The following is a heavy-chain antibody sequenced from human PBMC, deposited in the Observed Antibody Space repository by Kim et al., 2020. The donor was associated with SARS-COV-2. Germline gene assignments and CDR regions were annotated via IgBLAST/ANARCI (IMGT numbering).Heavy chain of an antibody. CDR3: TTRVLWFGEKFDY. CDR1: GFTFSNAW. V-gene: IGHV3-15*01. Sequence: GGSLRLSCAASGFTFSNAWMSWVRQAPGKGLEWVGRIKSKTDGGTTDYAAPVKGRFTISRDDSKNTLYLQMNSLKTEDTAVYYCTTRVLWFGEKFDYWGQGTLVTVSS. J-gene: IGHJ4*02. CDR2: IKSKTDGGTT. D-gene: IGHD3-10*01.